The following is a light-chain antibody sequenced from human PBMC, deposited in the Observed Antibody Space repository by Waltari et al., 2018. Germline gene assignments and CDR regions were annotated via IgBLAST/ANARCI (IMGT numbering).Light chain of an antibody. Sequence: QSALTQPASVSGSPGQSFTISCTAVNSNVDILHLVSWYQHHPGRNPRLLIYEISQRPSGISNRFSGSKSGNTASLTISGLQPEDEADYFCCSFAGYGIYVFGSGTQVSVL. CDR2: EIS. CDR3: CSFAGYGIYV. V-gene: IGLV2-23*02. J-gene: IGLJ1*01. CDR1: NSNVDILHL.